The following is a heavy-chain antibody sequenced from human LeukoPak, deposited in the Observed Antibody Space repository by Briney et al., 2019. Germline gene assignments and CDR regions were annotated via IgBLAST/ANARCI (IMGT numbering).Heavy chain of an antibody. CDR1: GGSISSSSYY. CDR2: IYTSGST. J-gene: IGHJ2*01. Sequence: PSETLSLTCIVSGGSISSSSYYWGWIRQPAGKGLEWIGRIYTSGSTNYNPSLKSRVTISVDTSKNQFSLKLSSVTAADTAVYYCARRTGVAGFRPPGWYFDLWGRGTLVTVSS. CDR3: ARRTGVAGFRPPGWYFDL. D-gene: IGHD6-19*01. V-gene: IGHV4-61*02.